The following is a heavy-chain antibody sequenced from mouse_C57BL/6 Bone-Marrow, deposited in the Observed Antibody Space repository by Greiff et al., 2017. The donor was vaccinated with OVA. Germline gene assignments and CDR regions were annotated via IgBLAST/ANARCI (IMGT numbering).Heavy chain of an antibody. Sequence: DVMLVESGGGLVKPGGSLKLSCAASGFTFSDYGMHWVRQAPEKGLEWVAYISSGSSTIYYADTVKGRFTISRDNAKNTLFLQMTSLRSEDTAMYYCASPYGYGTWFAYWGQGTLVTVSA. CDR1: GFTFSDYG. CDR3: ASPYGYGTWFAY. CDR2: ISSGSSTI. V-gene: IGHV5-17*01. D-gene: IGHD2-2*01. J-gene: IGHJ3*01.